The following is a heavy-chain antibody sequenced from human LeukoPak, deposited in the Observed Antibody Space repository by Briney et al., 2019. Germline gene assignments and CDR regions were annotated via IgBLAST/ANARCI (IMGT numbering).Heavy chain of an antibody. Sequence: SETLSLTCAVYGGSFSGYYWSWIRQPPGKGLEWIGEINHSGSTNYNPSHKSRVTISVDTSKNQFSLRLSSVTAADTAVYYCARRVVVVAATERCDWFDPWGQGTLVTVSS. D-gene: IGHD2-15*01. V-gene: IGHV4-34*01. CDR2: INHSGST. J-gene: IGHJ5*02. CDR1: GGSFSGYY. CDR3: ARRVVVVAATERCDWFDP.